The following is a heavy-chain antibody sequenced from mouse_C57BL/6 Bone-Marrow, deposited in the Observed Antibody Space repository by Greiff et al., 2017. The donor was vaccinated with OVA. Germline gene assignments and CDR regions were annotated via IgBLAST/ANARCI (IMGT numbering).Heavy chain of an antibody. V-gene: IGHV2-5*01. D-gene: IGHD2-4*01. CDR2: IWRGGST. J-gene: IGHJ4*01. CDR1: GFSLTSYG. CDR3: AKKDDYDVWYAMDY. Sequence: VQLQQSGPGLVQPSQSLSITCTASGFSLTSYGVHWVRQSPGKGLEWLGVIWRGGSTDYNAAFMSRLSITKDNSKSQVFFKMNSLQADDTAIYYCAKKDDYDVWYAMDYWGQGTSVTVSS.